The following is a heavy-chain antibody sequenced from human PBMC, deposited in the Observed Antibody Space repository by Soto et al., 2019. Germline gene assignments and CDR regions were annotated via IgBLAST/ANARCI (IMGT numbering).Heavy chain of an antibody. CDR2: IYYSGST. V-gene: IGHV4-59*01. D-gene: IGHD4-17*01. CDR1: GGSISSYY. Sequence: SETLSLTCTVSGGSISSYYWSWIRQPPGKGLEWIGYIYYSGSTNYNPSLKSRVTISVDTSKNQFSLKLSSVTAADTAVYYCARDHGDYPFDYWGQGTLVTVSS. J-gene: IGHJ4*02. CDR3: ARDHGDYPFDY.